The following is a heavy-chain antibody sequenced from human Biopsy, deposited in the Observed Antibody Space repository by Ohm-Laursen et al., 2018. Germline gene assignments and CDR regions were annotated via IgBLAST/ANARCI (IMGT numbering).Heavy chain of an antibody. Sequence: SLRLSCAASGFTFSGYGMHWVRQAPGKGLEWVAVLWYDGTNKYYADSVKGRFTISRDNSKNTLYLQMNSLRAEDTAMYYCARPTNARAGGAPFDIWGQGTMVIVSS. CDR2: LWYDGTNK. D-gene: IGHD1-1*01. CDR3: ARPTNARAGGAPFDI. V-gene: IGHV3-33*01. J-gene: IGHJ3*02. CDR1: GFTFSGYG.